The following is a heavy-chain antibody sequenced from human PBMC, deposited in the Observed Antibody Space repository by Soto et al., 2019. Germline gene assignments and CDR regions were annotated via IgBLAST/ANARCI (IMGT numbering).Heavy chain of an antibody. Sequence: QVQLVQSGAEVKKPGSSVKVSCKASGGTFSSYAISWVRQAPGQGLEWMGGIIPIFGTANYAQKFQGRVTITADESTSTAYMELSSLRSEDTAVFYWAGLVVIRSGPPLVGAFDIWGKGTMATVSS. CDR3: AGLVVIRSGPPLVGAFDI. J-gene: IGHJ3*02. CDR1: GGTFSSYA. D-gene: IGHD3-22*01. V-gene: IGHV1-69*01. CDR2: IIPIFGTA.